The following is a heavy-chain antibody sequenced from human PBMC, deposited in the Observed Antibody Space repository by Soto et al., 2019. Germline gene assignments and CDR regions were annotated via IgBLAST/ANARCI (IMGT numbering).Heavy chain of an antibody. CDR2: ISGSGGST. V-gene: IGHV3-23*01. D-gene: IGHD3-9*01. CDR1: GFTFSSYA. J-gene: IGHJ4*02. CDR3: AKDNEGYYDILTGPAYFDY. Sequence: PGGSLRLSCAASGFTFSSYAMSWVRQAPGKGLEWVSAISGSGGSTYYADSVKGRFTISRDNSKNTLYLQMNSLRAEDTAVYYCAKDNEGYYDILTGPAYFDYWGQGTLVTVSS.